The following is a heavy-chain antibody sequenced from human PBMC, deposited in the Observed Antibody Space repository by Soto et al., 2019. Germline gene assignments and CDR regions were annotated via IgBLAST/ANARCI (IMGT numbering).Heavy chain of an antibody. J-gene: IGHJ4*02. Sequence: EVQLVESGGGLVQPGGSLRLSCVVSGLAFSTSWMSWVRQAPGKGLEWVANINEDGSERYYVDSVKGRFTISRYHAKNSMYRRMTSLTADDTAVYDCARLARECTRPGGANWGKGTLTTVPS. CDR1: GLAFSTSW. CDR3: ARLARECTRPGGAN. CDR2: INEDGSER. D-gene: IGHD2-8*01. V-gene: IGHV3-7*01.